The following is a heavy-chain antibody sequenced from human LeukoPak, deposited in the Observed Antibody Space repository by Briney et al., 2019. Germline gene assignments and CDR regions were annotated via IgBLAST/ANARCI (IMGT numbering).Heavy chain of an antibody. D-gene: IGHD2-15*01. V-gene: IGHV1-18*01. Sequence: GASVKVSCKASCYTFTSYGISWVRQAPGQGLEWMGWISAYNGNTNYAQKLQGRVTMTTDTSTSTAYMELRSLRSDDTAVYYCARGDIVVVVAVNDYWGQGTLVIVSS. CDR1: CYTFTSYG. J-gene: IGHJ4*02. CDR3: ARGDIVVVVAVNDY. CDR2: ISAYNGNT.